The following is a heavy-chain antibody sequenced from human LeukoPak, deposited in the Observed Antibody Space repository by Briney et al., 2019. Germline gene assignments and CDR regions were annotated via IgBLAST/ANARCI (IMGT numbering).Heavy chain of an antibody. V-gene: IGHV3-21*01. CDR2: ISSSSNYI. Sequence: GGSLRLSCAASGFTFSSYSMTWVRQAPGRGLEWVSSISSSSNYIYYADSVKGRFTISRDNAKNSLYLQMNSLRAEDTAVYYCARDPSSGWYLKGWFDPWGQGTLVTVSS. J-gene: IGHJ5*02. CDR1: GFTFSSYS. D-gene: IGHD6-19*01. CDR3: ARDPSSGWYLKGWFDP.